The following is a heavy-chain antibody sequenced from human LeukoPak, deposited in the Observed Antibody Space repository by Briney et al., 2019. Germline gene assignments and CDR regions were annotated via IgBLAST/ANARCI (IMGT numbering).Heavy chain of an antibody. Sequence: GGSLRLSCAASGFIFSSYGMHWVRRAPGKGLECVAFIRYDGSNKYYADSVKGRFTISRDNSKNTLYLQMNSLRAEDTAVYYCAKGVVPAATGYDAFDIWGQGTMVTISS. CDR2: IRYDGSNK. CDR1: GFIFSSYG. J-gene: IGHJ3*02. V-gene: IGHV3-30*02. CDR3: AKGVVPAATGYDAFDI. D-gene: IGHD2-2*01.